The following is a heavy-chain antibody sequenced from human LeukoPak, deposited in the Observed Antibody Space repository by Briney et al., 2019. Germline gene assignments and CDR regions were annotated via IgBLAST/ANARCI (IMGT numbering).Heavy chain of an antibody. CDR3: AKVKGGDSSGYYFAFDY. V-gene: IGHV3-23*01. CDR1: RFTFSSYA. CDR2: ISGSGGST. J-gene: IGHJ4*02. Sequence: GGSLRLSCAASRFTFSSYAMSWVRQAPGKGLEWVSAISGSGGSTYYADSVKGRFTISRDNSKNTLYLQMNSLRAEDTAVYYCAKVKGGDSSGYYFAFDYWGQGTLVTVSS. D-gene: IGHD3-22*01.